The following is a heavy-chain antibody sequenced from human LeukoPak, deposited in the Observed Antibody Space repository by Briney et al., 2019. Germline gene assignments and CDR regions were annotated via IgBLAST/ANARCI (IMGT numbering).Heavy chain of an antibody. CDR2: IYYSGTT. Sequence: VKPSETLSLTCTVSGVSISTSADYWGWVRQPPGKRLEWIGSIYYSGTTYYNPSLKSRVTVSLDTSKNQFFLELSSVTAADTAVYYCAKLVTAIVYYWGQGTLVTVSS. CDR3: AKLVTAIVYY. J-gene: IGHJ4*02. D-gene: IGHD2-21*02. V-gene: IGHV4-39*07. CDR1: GVSISTSADY.